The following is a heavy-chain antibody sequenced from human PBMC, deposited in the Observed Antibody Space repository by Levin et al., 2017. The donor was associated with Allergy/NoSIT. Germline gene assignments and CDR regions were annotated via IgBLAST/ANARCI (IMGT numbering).Heavy chain of an antibody. J-gene: IGHJ4*02. CDR2: IYYSGST. CDR1: GGSISSSSYY. V-gene: IGHV4-39*01. D-gene: IGHD6-19*01. Sequence: SSETLSLTCTVSGGSISSSSYYWGWIRQPPGKGLEWIGSIYYSGSTYYNPSLKSRVTISVDTSKNQFSLKLSSVTAADTAVYYCASDIAVAGTNYFDYWGQGTLVTVSS. CDR3: ASDIAVAGTNYFDY.